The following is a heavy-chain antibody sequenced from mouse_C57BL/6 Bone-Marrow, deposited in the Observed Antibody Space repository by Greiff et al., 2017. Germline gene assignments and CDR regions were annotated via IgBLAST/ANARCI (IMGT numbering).Heavy chain of an antibody. CDR1: GYTFTSYW. Sequence: VLLQQPGAELVKPGASVKLSCKASGYTFTSYWMHWVKQRPGQGLEWIGMIPANSGSTNYNEKFKRKATLTVDKSSSTAYMQLSSLTSEDSAVYYCARSGGVYYGSSYVGYWGQGTTLTVSS. V-gene: IGHV1-64*01. J-gene: IGHJ2*01. CDR2: IPANSGST. D-gene: IGHD1-1*01. CDR3: ARSGGVYYGSSYVGY.